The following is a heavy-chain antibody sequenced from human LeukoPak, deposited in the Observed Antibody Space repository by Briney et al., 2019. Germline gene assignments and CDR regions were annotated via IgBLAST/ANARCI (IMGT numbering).Heavy chain of an antibody. CDR3: AAGTPNIVAHDAFDI. V-gene: IGHV1-58*02. Sequence: GTSVKVSCKASGFTFTSSAMQWVRQARGQRLEWIGWIVVGSGNTNYAQKFQERVTITRDMSTSTAYMELSSLRSEDTAVYYCAAGTPNIVAHDAFDIWGQGTMVPVSS. J-gene: IGHJ3*02. CDR2: IVVGSGNT. CDR1: GFTFTSSA. D-gene: IGHD5-12*01.